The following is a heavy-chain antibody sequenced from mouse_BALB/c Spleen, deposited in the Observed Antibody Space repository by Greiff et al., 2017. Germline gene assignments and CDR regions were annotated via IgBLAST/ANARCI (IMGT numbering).Heavy chain of an antibody. V-gene: IGHV1-87*01. CDR2: IYPGDGDT. D-gene: IGHD1-1*01. CDR3: ATYYYGSSYAMDY. J-gene: IGHJ4*01. CDR1: GYTFTSYW. Sequence: QVQLQQSGAELARPGASVKLFCKASGYTFTSYWMQWVKQRPGQGLEWIGAIYPGDGDTRYTQKFKGKATLTADKSSSTAYMQLSSLASEDSAVYYCATYYYGSSYAMDYWGQGTSVTVSS.